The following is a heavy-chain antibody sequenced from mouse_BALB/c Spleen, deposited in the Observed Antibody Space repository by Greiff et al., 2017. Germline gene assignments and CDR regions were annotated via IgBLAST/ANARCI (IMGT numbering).Heavy chain of an antibody. CDR1: GYTFTDYA. V-gene: IGHV1S137*01. D-gene: IGHD2-10*02. CDR2: ISTYYGDA. Sequence: VQLQQSGAELVRPGVSVKISCKGSGYTFTDYAMHWVKQSHAKSLEWIGVISTYYGDASYNQKFKGKATMTVDKSSSTAYMELARLTSEDSAIYYYAGRYGNYEGCAYWGQGTLVTVSA. J-gene: IGHJ3*01. CDR3: AGRYGNYEGCAY.